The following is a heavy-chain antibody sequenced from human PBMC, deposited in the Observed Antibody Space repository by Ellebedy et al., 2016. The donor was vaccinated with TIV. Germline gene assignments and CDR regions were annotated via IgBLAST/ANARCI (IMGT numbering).Heavy chain of an antibody. Sequence: GGSLRLXCAASGFTFSTYSMNWVRRAPGKGLEWVSYISSTSTTIFYADSVEGRFTISRDNAKNSLYLQMNNLRVEDTAVYYCARDGDYEDNHGMDVWGQGTTVTVSS. J-gene: IGHJ6*02. V-gene: IGHV3-48*04. CDR1: GFTFSTYS. D-gene: IGHD3-22*01. CDR3: ARDGDYEDNHGMDV. CDR2: ISSTSTTI.